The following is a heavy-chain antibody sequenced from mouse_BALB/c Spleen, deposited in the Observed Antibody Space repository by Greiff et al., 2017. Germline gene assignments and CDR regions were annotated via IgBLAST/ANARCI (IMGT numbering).Heavy chain of an antibody. V-gene: IGHV2-6-7*01. CDR3: ASLYDYDDAMDY. CDR1: GFSLTGYG. D-gene: IGHD2-4*01. J-gene: IGHJ4*01. CDR2: IWSGGST. Sequence: VMLVESGPGLVAPSQSLSITCTVSGFSLTGYGVNWVRQPPGKGLEWLGMIWSGGSTDYNAAFISRLSISKDNSKSQVFFKMNSLQANDTAIYYCASLYDYDDAMDYWGQGTSVTVSS.